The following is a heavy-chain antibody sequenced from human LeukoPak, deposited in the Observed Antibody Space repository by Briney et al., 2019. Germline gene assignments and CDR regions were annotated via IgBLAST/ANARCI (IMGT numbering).Heavy chain of an antibody. CDR2: IYYSGST. CDR1: GGSISSYY. CDR3: AREGTIFGVVTPYYYMDV. D-gene: IGHD3-3*01. V-gene: IGHV4-59*01. J-gene: IGHJ6*03. Sequence: PSETLSLTCTVSGGSISSYYWSWLRQPPGKGLEWIGYIYYSGSTNYNPSLKSRVTISVDTSKNQFSLKLSSVTAADTAVYYCAREGTIFGVVTPYYYMDVWGKGTTVTVSS.